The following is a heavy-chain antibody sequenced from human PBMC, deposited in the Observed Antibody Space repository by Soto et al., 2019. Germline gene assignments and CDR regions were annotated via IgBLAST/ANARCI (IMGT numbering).Heavy chain of an antibody. CDR1: GFTFSSYA. Sequence: EVQLLESGGGLVQPGGSLRLSCAASGFTFSSYAMSWVRQAPGKGLEWVSAISGSGGSTYYADSVKGRFTISRDNSKNTRYLQMNNLRAEDTDVYYCAKDCRSRRVPAAIIDYYYYGMDVWGQGTTVTVSS. CDR3: AKDCRSRRVPAAIIDYYYYGMDV. D-gene: IGHD2-2*02. V-gene: IGHV3-23*01. J-gene: IGHJ6*02. CDR2: ISGSGGST.